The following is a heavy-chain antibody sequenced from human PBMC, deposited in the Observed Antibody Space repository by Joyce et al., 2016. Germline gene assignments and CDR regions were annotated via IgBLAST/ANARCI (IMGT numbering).Heavy chain of an antibody. V-gene: IGHV1-2*02. CDR2: INANSGGS. CDR1: GFSFTEYY. D-gene: IGHD6-19*01. CDR3: ARGFSSGRYGLDV. Sequence: QVHLVQSGAEVKKPGASVKVSCKASGFSFTEYYRDWVRQAPGQGLEWMGWINANSGGSHHAQKCQGRRTMTRDTSISTAYMELSRLRSDDTAVIYCARGFSSGRYGLDVWGTGTTVTISS. J-gene: IGHJ6*04.